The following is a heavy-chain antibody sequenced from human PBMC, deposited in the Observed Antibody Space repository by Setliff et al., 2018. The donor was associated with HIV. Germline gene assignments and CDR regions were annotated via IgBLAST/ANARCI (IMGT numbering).Heavy chain of an antibody. CDR1: GFSFSSYW. D-gene: IGHD3-10*01. J-gene: IGHJ3*01. Sequence: GGSLRLSCAASGFSFSSYWMHWVRQAPGKGLVWVSRINTDGSSTSYADSVKGRFSISRDDARNSLYLQMNNLRAEDTAVYYCARDSVRGASWYPGGFDGWGQGAMVTVSS. CDR2: INTDGSST. CDR3: ARDSVRGASWYPGGFDG. V-gene: IGHV3-74*01.